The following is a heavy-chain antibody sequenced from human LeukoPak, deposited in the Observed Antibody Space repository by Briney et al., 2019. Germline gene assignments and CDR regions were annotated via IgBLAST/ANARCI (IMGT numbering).Heavy chain of an antibody. V-gene: IGHV3-23*01. CDR2: ISGRGSST. Sequence: GGSLRLSCAASGFTFSSYAMTRVRQAPGKGLECVSGISGRGSSTSYADSVKGRFTISRDNSKNTLYLQMNSLRAEDTAVYYCAKSLYGGMDVWGRGTRSPSPQ. CDR1: GFTFSSYA. CDR3: AKSLYGGMDV. D-gene: IGHD3-16*02. J-gene: IGHJ6*04.